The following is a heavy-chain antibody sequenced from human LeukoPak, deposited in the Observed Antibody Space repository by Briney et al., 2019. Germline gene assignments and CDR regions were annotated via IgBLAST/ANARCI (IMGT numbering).Heavy chain of an antibody. J-gene: IGHJ4*02. CDR3: ARQTGSGLFILP. V-gene: IGHV4-39*01. D-gene: IGHD3/OR15-3a*01. CDR2: IYYSGNT. CDR1: GGSISSSSYY. Sequence: PSETLSLTCTVSGGSISSSSYYWGWLRQPPGKGLEWIGSIYYSGNTYYNASLKSQVSISIDTSKNQFSLRLTSVTAADTAVYYCARQTGSGLFILPGGQGTLVTVSS.